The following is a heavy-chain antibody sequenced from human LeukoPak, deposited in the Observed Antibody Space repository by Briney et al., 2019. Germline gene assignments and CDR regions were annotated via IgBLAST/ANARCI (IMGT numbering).Heavy chain of an antibody. V-gene: IGHV3-23*01. CDR1: GFTFGSYA. Sequence: GGSLRLSCATSGFTFGSYAMNWVRQAPGKGLECVSFTYYAASVKGRFTVSRDNSKNTLYLQMNSLRADDTAVYYCAGCSGGSCYSRGKYGVDVWGQGTTVIVSS. CDR2: T. CDR3: AGCSGGSCYSRGKYGVDV. D-gene: IGHD2-15*01. J-gene: IGHJ6*02.